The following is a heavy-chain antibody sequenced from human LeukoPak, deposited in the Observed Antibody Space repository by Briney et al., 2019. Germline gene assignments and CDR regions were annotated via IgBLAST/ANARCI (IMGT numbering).Heavy chain of an antibody. J-gene: IGHJ4*02. V-gene: IGHV3-23*01. CDR3: AKDFYDSSGYYTRIFDY. CDR1: GFTFSSYE. CDR2: ISGSGGST. Sequence: GGSLRLSCAASGFTFSSYEMNWVRQAPGKGLEWVSAISGSGGSTYYVDSVKGRFTISRDNSKNTLYLQMNSLRAEDTAVYYCAKDFYDSSGYYTRIFDYWGQGTLVTVSS. D-gene: IGHD3-22*01.